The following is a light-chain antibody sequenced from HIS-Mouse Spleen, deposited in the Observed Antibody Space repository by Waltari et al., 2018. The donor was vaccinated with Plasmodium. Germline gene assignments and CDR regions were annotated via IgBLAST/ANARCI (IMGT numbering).Light chain of an antibody. CDR2: DDS. Sequence: SYVLTQPPSVSVAPGQTARITCGGNNIGSKSVHWYQQKPGQAPVLVVYDDSDRPSGIPGRSSGSKPGNTATLTISRGEAGDEADDYCQVWDSSSDHPVFGGGTKLTVL. J-gene: IGLJ2*01. CDR1: NIGSKS. V-gene: IGLV3-21*02. CDR3: QVWDSSSDHPV.